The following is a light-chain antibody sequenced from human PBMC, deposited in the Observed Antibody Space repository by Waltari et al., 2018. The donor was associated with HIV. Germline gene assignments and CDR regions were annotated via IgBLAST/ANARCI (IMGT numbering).Light chain of an antibody. J-gene: IGLJ2*01. CDR2: KDS. V-gene: IGLV3-1*01. Sequence: SYELTQPPSVSVSPGHTASITCSGDKLGDKYTCWYQQKPGQSPVLVIYKDSKRPSGIPERFSGSNSGNTATLTISGTQAMDEADYYCQAWDSSTPKVFGGGTKLTVL. CDR1: KLGDKY. CDR3: QAWDSSTPKV.